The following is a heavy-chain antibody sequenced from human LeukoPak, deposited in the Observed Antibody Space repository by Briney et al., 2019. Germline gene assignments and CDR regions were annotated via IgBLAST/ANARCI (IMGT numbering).Heavy chain of an antibody. V-gene: IGHV1-69*04. D-gene: IGHD4-23*01. CDR3: ASSDYGGNSLLGY. J-gene: IGHJ4*02. CDR2: IIPILGIA. Sequence: GASVKVSCKASGGTFSSYAISWVRQAPGQGHEWMGRIIPILGIANYAQKFQGRVTITADKSTSTAYMELSSLRSEDTAVYYCASSDYGGNSLLGYWGQGTLVTVSS. CDR1: GGTFSSYA.